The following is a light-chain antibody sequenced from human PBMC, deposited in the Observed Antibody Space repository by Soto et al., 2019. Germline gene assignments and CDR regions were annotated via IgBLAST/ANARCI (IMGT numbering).Light chain of an antibody. V-gene: IGKV1-9*01. CDR1: QGISSY. J-gene: IGKJ4*01. CDR2: AAS. CDR3: QQYQSLT. Sequence: SPLTQSRSSLSASVGDRVTITCRASQGISSYLAWYQQKPGKAPKLLIYAASTLQSGVPSRFSGSGSGTDFTLTITRLEPEDFAVYYCQQYQSLTVGGGAKVDIK.